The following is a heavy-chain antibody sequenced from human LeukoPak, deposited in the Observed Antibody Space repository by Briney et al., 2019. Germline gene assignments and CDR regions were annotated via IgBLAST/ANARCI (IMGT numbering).Heavy chain of an antibody. J-gene: IGHJ4*02. Sequence: SETLSLTCTVSGGSITSYSYYWGWIRQPPGKGLEWIGIIYYSGSTYYNPSLKSRVTISVDTTKNQFSLKLSSVTAADTAVYYCARRPVESSGRFHFDYWGQGTLVTVSS. CDR3: ARRPVESSGRFHFDY. CDR1: GGSITSYSYY. CDR2: IYYSGST. V-gene: IGHV4-39*01. D-gene: IGHD6-19*01.